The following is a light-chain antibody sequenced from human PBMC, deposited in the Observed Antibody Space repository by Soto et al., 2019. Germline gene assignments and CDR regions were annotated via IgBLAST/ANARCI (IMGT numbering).Light chain of an antibody. V-gene: IGLV2-14*03. CDR1: SSDIGAYNF. CDR3: TSWTTSTTMI. J-gene: IGLJ2*01. Sequence: SALTQPASVSGFPGQSITISCTGTSSDIGAYNFVSWYQQHPGKAPKLMLYDVNIRPSGVSNRFSGSKSGNTASLTISGLQAEDEADYYCTSWTTSTTMIFGGGTK. CDR2: DVN.